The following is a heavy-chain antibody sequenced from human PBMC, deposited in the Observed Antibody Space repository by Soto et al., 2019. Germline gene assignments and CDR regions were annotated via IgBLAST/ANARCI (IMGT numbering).Heavy chain of an antibody. D-gene: IGHD1-26*01. Sequence: PGGSLRLSCAASGFTFSNYAMSWVRQAPGKGLEWVSGISGSGGSTFYADPVKGRFTISRDNSRNTLFLQMDSLRAEDTAVFYCAKGVGYFYYYGTDVWGQGTTVTVSS. V-gene: IGHV3-23*01. J-gene: IGHJ6*02. CDR3: AKGVGYFYYYGTDV. CDR1: GFTFSNYA. CDR2: ISGSGGST.